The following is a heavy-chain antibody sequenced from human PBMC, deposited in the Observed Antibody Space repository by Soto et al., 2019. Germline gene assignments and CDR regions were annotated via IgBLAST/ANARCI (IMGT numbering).Heavy chain of an antibody. CDR2: ISAYNGNT. J-gene: IGHJ5*02. V-gene: IGHV1-18*01. CDR3: ARDRVCSSTSCYEAWVDP. Sequence: QVQLVQSGAEVKKPGASVKVSCKASGYTFTSYGISWVRQAPGQGLEWMGWISAYNGNTNYAQKLQGRVTMTTDTYTSTAYMELRSLRSDDTAVYYCARDRVCSSTSCYEAWVDPWGQGTLVTVSS. CDR1: GYTFTSYG. D-gene: IGHD2-2*01.